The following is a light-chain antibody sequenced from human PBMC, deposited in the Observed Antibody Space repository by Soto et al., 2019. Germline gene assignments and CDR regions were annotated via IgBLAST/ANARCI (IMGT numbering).Light chain of an antibody. CDR3: QQSYSTPAIT. J-gene: IGKJ5*01. CDR1: QSISSY. Sequence: DIQMTQSPSSLSASVGDRVTITCRASQSISSYLNWYQQKPGKAPKLLIYAASSLQSGVPSRFSDSGSGTDFHLTISSLQPEDFATYYCQQSYSTPAITFGQGTRLEIK. CDR2: AAS. V-gene: IGKV1-39*01.